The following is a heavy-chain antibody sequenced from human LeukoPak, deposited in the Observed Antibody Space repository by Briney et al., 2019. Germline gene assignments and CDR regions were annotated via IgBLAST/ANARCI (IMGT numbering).Heavy chain of an antibody. CDR2: IIPICGTA. CDR1: GGTFSSYA. D-gene: IGHD3-10*01. V-gene: IGHV1-69*13. Sequence: SVKVSRKASGGTFSSYAISWVRQAPGQGLEWMGGIIPICGTANYAQKFQGRVTITADESTSTAYMELSSLRSEDTAVYYCARVGFDGSGSYYPYYYYGMDVWGQGTTVTVSS. J-gene: IGHJ6*02. CDR3: ARVGFDGSGSYYPYYYYGMDV.